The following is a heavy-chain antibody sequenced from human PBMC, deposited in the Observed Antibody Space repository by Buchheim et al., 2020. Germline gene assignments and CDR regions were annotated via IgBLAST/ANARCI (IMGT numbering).Heavy chain of an antibody. D-gene: IGHD6-19*01. Sequence: EVHLLESGGGLVQPGGSLRLSCAVSGFTFSSYTMSWVRQAPGKGLEWVSGITGSGGSTYYADSVKGRFTISRDNSKNTLDLQMNSLRAEDTAVYYCAKGRVSGWLYFDYWGQGTL. V-gene: IGHV3-23*01. J-gene: IGHJ4*02. CDR3: AKGRVSGWLYFDY. CDR1: GFTFSSYT. CDR2: ITGSGGST.